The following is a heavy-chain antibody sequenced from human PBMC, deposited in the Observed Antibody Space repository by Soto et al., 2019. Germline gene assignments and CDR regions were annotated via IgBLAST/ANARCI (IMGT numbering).Heavy chain of an antibody. CDR2: IYYSGST. CDR1: GGSISSYY. CDR3: ARTKCQWLDYTFEV. Sequence: SETLSLTCTVSGGSISSYYWSWIRQPPGKGLEWIGYIYYSGSTYYNPSLKSRVTISVDTSKNQFSLKLSSVTAEDTAVFYCARTKCQWLDYTFEVWGQGSRVTV. J-gene: IGHJ3*01. D-gene: IGHD6-19*01. V-gene: IGHV4-59*01.